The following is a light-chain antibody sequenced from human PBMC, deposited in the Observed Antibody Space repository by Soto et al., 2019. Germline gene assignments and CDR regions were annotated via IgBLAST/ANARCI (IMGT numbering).Light chain of an antibody. CDR2: AAS. Sequence: AIRMTQSPSSFSASTGDRVTITCRASQGISSYLAWYQQKPGKAPKLLIYAASTLQSGVPSRFSGSGSGTEFTLTISSLQPDDFATYYCQQYNSSPITFGQGTRLE. V-gene: IGKV1-8*01. CDR3: QQYNSSPIT. CDR1: QGISSY. J-gene: IGKJ5*01.